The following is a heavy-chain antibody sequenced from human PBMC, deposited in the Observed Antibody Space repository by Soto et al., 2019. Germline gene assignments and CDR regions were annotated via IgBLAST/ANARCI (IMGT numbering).Heavy chain of an antibody. Sequence: GGSLRLSCAASGFSFSSYVMSWVRQAPGKGLEWVSAISSSGSSIYYADSVKGRFTISRDNAKNSLYLQMNSLRDEDTAVYYCARDPGGDGGFYGMDVWGQGTKVTVSS. J-gene: IGHJ6*02. V-gene: IGHV3-48*02. CDR1: GFSFSSYV. D-gene: IGHD1-26*01. CDR3: ARDPGGDGGFYGMDV. CDR2: ISSSGSSI.